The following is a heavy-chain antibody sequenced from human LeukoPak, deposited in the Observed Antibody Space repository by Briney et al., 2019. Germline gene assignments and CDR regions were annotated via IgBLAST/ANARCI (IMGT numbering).Heavy chain of an antibody. CDR1: GYRFSSYW. V-gene: IGHV5-51*01. CDR3: ARQGVGATTAGAFDI. J-gene: IGHJ3*02. D-gene: IGHD1-26*01. CDR2: IYPGDSDT. Sequence: GESLKISCKGSGYRFSSYWIGWVRQMPGKGLEWMRMIYPGDSDTRYRPSFQGRVTISVDKSISTAYLQWSSLKASDTAIYYCARQGVGATTAGAFDIWGQGTMVIVSS.